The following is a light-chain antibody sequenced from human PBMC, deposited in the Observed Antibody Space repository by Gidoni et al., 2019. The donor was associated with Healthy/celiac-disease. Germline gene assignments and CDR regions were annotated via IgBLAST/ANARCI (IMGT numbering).Light chain of an antibody. J-gene: IGLJ1*01. V-gene: IGLV1-51*01. Sequence: QSVLTQPPSVSAAPGQTVTISCSGSSSNIGNNYISWYQQRPGTAPKLLLYDNNKRPSGIPDRFSGSKSGTSATLGITGLQTGDEADYYCGTWDSSLSAYVFGTGTKVTVL. CDR3: GTWDSSLSAYV. CDR2: DNN. CDR1: SSNIGNNY.